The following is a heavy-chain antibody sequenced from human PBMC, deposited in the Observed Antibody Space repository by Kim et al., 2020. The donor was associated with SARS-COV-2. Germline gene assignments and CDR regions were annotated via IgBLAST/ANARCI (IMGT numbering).Heavy chain of an antibody. V-gene: IGHV4-38-2*02. CDR3: ARVDQIYDSQGFDY. D-gene: IGHD3-16*01. Sequence: SETLSLTCTVSGYSISSGYYWGWIRQPPGKGLEWIGSIYHSGSTYYNPSLKSRVTISVDTSKNQFSLKLSSVTAADTAVYYCARVDQIYDSQGFDYWGQG. CDR1: GYSISSGYY. J-gene: IGHJ4*02. CDR2: IYHSGST.